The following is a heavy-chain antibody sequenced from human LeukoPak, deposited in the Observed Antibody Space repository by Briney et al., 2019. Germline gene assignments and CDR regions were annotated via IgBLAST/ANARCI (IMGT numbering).Heavy chain of an antibody. CDR3: ARSFEDGLYWDRNGPGTAFYMGV. CDR2: ISSSSSYI. J-gene: IGHJ6*03. Sequence: GGSLRLSCAASGFTFSSYSMNWVRQAPGKGLEWVSSISSSSSYIYYAESVKGQFTISRDNAKNSLYLQMNSLRAEDTAVYYCARSFEDGLYWDRNGPGTAFYMGVWGKGAMVTVSS. CDR1: GFTFSSYS. D-gene: IGHD3-10*01. V-gene: IGHV3-21*01.